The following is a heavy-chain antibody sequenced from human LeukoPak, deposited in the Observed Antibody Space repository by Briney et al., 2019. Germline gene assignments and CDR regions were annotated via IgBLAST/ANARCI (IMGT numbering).Heavy chain of an antibody. V-gene: IGHV3-74*01. D-gene: IGHD6-6*01. CDR1: GFTFSSYW. J-gene: IGHJ3*02. CDR2: ICTDGSTT. CDR3: VREYSSSSGRAFDI. Sequence: PGGSLRLSCAASGFTFSSYWMHWVRQAPGKGLVWVSRICTDGSTTNSAGSVKGRLTISRDNAKNTLYLQMNSLRAEDTAVYYCVREYSSSSGRAFDIWGQGTMVTVSP.